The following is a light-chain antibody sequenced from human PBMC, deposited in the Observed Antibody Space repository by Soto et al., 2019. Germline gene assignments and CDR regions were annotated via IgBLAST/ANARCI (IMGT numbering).Light chain of an antibody. V-gene: IGKV1-5*01. CDR1: QSISSW. J-gene: IGKJ1*01. CDR2: DAS. Sequence: DIPMTQSPSTLSASVGDRVSITCRASQSISSWLAWYQQKPGKAPKLLIYDASSLESGVPSRFSGSGSGTEFTLTISSLQPDDFATYYCQQYSSSSEWTFGQGTKVEIK. CDR3: QQYSSSSEWT.